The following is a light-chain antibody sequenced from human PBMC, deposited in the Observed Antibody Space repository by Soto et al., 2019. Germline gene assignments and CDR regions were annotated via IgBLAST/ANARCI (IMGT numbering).Light chain of an antibody. CDR2: SGD. J-gene: IGLJ2*01. V-gene: IGLV1-44*01. CDR3: ASHAGRKNII. CDR1: SSNIGSNT. Sequence: QSVLTQPPSASGTPGQRVTISCSGSSSNIGSNTVNWYQQLPGTAPKLLIYSGDQRPSGVPDRFSGSKSGNTASLTVSGLQAEDEADYYCASHAGRKNIIFGGGTKLTVL.